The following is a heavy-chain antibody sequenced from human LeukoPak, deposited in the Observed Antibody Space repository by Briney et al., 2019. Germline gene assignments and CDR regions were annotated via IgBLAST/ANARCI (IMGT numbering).Heavy chain of an antibody. Sequence: GGSLRLSCAASGFTFSSYGMHWVRQAPGKGLEWVAFIRHDGSNKYYADSVKGRFTISRDNSKNTLYLQMNSLRAEDTAVYYCARVSRVYDSSGYFGYWGQGTLVTVSS. J-gene: IGHJ4*02. CDR3: ARVSRVYDSSGYFGY. CDR1: GFTFSSYG. D-gene: IGHD3-22*01. CDR2: IRHDGSNK. V-gene: IGHV3-30*02.